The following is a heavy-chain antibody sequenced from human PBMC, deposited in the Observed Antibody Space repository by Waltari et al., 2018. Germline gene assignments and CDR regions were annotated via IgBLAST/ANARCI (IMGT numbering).Heavy chain of an antibody. V-gene: IGHV4-39*01. CDR3: ARMSSSSDYGMDV. CDR2: IYYSGGT. J-gene: IGHJ6*02. CDR1: GGSISSSSYY. Sequence: QLQLQESGPGLVKPSETLSLTCTVSGGSISSSSYYWGWIRQPPGKGLEWIGGIYYSGGTSPPPSLKGRVTISVDTSRNQFSLKLSSVTAADTAVYYCARMSSSSDYGMDVWGQGTTVTVSS. D-gene: IGHD6-13*01.